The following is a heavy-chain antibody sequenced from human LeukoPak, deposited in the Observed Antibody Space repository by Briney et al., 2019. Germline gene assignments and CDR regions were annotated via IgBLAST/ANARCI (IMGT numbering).Heavy chain of an antibody. Sequence: GGSLRLSCAASGFTVSSNYMSWVRQAPGKGLEWVSVIYSGGSTYYADSVKGRFTISRDNSKNTLYLQINSLRAEDTAVYYCARDTVTYAFDIWGQGTMVTVSS. V-gene: IGHV3-66*01. CDR1: GFTVSSNY. CDR2: IYSGGST. CDR3: ARDTVTYAFDI. J-gene: IGHJ3*02. D-gene: IGHD4-17*01.